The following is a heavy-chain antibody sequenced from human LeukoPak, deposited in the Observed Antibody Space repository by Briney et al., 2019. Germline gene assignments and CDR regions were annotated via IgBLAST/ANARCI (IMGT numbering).Heavy chain of an antibody. CDR1: GGSFSGYY. CDR2: INHSGST. D-gene: IGHD7-27*01. CDR3: AGGVLWGPSPFDY. V-gene: IGHV4-34*01. Sequence: SETLSLTCAVYGGSFSGYYWSWIRQPPGKGLEWIGEINHSGSTNYNPSLKSRVTISVDTSKNQFSLKLSSVTAADTAVYYCAGGVLWGPSPFDYWGQGTLVTVSS. J-gene: IGHJ4*02.